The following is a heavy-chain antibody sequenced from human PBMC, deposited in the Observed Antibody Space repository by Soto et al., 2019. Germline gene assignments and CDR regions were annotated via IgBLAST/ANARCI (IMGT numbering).Heavy chain of an antibody. CDR2: IYYRGTT. D-gene: IGHD2-2*01. V-gene: IGHV4-59*11. CDR3: ARGGGSPYHDHEFDY. CDR1: GVSTSNHY. Sequence: QVQLQESGPGLVKPSETLSLTCSVSGVSTSNHYWTWIRKPPGQGPEWIGCIYYRGTTNYNASFNSRVTISVHTSKNQFSLKLTSVTPADTAVYYCARGGGSPYHDHEFDYWGQGILVTVSS. J-gene: IGHJ4*02.